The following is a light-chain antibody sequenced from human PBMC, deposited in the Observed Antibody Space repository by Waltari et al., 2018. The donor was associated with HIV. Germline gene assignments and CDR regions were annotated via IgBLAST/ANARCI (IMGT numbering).Light chain of an antibody. V-gene: IGLV3-9*01. CDR3: QIWDSSTVV. CDR2: RDN. Sequence: SYELAQPLSVSVALGQTARITCGGNSIGSKSVHWYQQRPGQAPVLVIYRDNNRPSGLPDRFSGSSSWNTATLTISRAQAWDESDYYCQIWDSSTVVFGGGTKLTVL. CDR1: SIGSKS. J-gene: IGLJ2*01.